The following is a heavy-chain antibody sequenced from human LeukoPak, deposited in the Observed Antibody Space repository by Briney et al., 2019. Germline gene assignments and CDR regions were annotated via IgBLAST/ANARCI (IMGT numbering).Heavy chain of an antibody. CDR2: ISGSGGST. J-gene: IGHJ3*02. Sequence: GGSLRLSCAASGFTVSDNSMSWVRQAPGKGLEWVSAISGSGGSTYYADSVKGRFTISRDNSKNTLYLQMNSLRAEDTAVYYCAKDLRDRIVVVISPWAFDIWGQGTMVTVSS. V-gene: IGHV3-23*01. CDR1: GFTVSDNS. CDR3: AKDLRDRIVVVISPWAFDI. D-gene: IGHD3-22*01.